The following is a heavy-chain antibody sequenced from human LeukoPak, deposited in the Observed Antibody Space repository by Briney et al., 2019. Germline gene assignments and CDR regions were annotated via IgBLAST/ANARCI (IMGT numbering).Heavy chain of an antibody. CDR1: GFTFSSYA. D-gene: IGHD6-19*01. V-gene: IGHV3-23*01. CDR3: AKDHGGLSSGWPYYFDY. CDR2: IRGSGGST. Sequence: GASLRLSCAASGFTFSSYAMSWVRQAPGKGLEWVSAIRGSGGSTYYADSVKGRFTISRDNSKNTLYLQMNSLRAEDTAVYYCAKDHGGLSSGWPYYFDYWGQGTLVTVSS. J-gene: IGHJ4*02.